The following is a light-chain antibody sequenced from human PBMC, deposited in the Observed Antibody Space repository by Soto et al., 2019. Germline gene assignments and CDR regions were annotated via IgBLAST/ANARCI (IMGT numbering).Light chain of an antibody. CDR3: CSYAGSSWV. CDR1: SSDVGGHNY. J-gene: IGLJ3*02. V-gene: IGLV2-11*01. CDR2: DVS. Sequence: QSALTQPRSVSGSPGQSVTISCTGTSSDVGGHNYVSWYQQHPGKAPKLMIYDVSKGPSGVPDRFSGAKSGNTASLTISGLQPEDEADYYCCSYAGSSWVFGGGTKVTVL.